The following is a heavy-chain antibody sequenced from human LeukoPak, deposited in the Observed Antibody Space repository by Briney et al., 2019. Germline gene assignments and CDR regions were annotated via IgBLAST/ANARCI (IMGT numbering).Heavy chain of an antibody. V-gene: IGHV3-9*03. Sequence: GGSLRLSCAASGFTFDDYAMHWVRQAPGKGLEWVSGISWNSGSIGYADSVKGRFTISRDNAKNSLYLQMNSLRAEDMAVYYCARDRGYCASASCLTMDVWGKGTTVTVSS. J-gene: IGHJ6*03. D-gene: IGHD2-2*01. CDR2: ISWNSGSI. CDR1: GFTFDDYA. CDR3: ARDRGYCASASCLTMDV.